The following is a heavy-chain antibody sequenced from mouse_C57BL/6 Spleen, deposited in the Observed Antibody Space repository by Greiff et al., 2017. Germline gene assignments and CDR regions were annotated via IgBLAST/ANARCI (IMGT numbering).Heavy chain of an antibody. Sequence: DVKLVESGGGLVKPGGSLKLSCAASGFTFSDYGMHWVRQAPEKGLEWVAYISSGSSTIYYADTVKGRFTISRDNAKNTLFLQMTSLRSEDTAMYYCARRDYDYDDFDYWGQGTTLTVSS. D-gene: IGHD2-4*01. J-gene: IGHJ2*01. CDR1: GFTFSDYG. CDR2: ISSGSSTI. V-gene: IGHV5-17*01. CDR3: ARRDYDYDDFDY.